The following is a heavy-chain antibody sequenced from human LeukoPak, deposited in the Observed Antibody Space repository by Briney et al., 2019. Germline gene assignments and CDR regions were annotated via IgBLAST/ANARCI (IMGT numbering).Heavy chain of an antibody. CDR1: GGSFSGYY. J-gene: IGHJ4*02. CDR2: INHSGST. Sequence: SETLSLTCAVYGGSFSGYYWSWIRQPPGKGLEWIGEINHSGSTNYNPSLKSRVTISVDTSKNQVSLKLSSVTAADTAVYYCARVQWLVPGYWGQGTLVTVPS. CDR3: ARVQWLVPGY. D-gene: IGHD6-19*01. V-gene: IGHV4-34*01.